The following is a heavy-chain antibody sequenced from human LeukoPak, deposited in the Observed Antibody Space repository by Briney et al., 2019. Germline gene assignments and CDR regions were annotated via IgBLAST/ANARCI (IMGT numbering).Heavy chain of an antibody. CDR1: GFTFSSYS. CDR2: ISSSSSYI. CDR3: ARDPLLTMVRGAYPYYFGY. V-gene: IGHV3-21*01. Sequence: GGSLRLSCAASGFTFSSYSMNWVRQAPGKGLEWVSSISSSSSYIYYADSVKGRFTISRDNAKNSLYLQMNSLRAEDTAVYYCARDPLLTMVRGAYPYYFGYWGQGTLVTVSS. D-gene: IGHD3-10*01. J-gene: IGHJ4*02.